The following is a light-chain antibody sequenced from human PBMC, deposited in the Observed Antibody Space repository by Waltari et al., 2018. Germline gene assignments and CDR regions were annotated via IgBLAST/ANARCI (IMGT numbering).Light chain of an antibody. Sequence: QSALTQPTSVSGSPGQSITISCTGTSSNLVSWYQQHPDKAPKLMIYEGTKRPSGVSKSFPCSKSGTTAARAISGLQAEDEADYHCCSYAGSSTYVFGTGTKVTV. CDR2: EGT. J-gene: IGLJ1*01. CDR1: SSNL. V-gene: IGLV2-23*01. CDR3: CSYAGSSTYV.